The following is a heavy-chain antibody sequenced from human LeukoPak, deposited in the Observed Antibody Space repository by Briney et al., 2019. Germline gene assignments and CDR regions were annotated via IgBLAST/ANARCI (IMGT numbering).Heavy chain of an antibody. CDR2: ISSSSTI. Sequence: HPGGSLRLSCAASGFTFSSYSMNWVRQAPGKGLEWVSYISSSSTIYYADSVKGRFTISRDNAKNSPYLQMNSLRAEDTAVYYCASVPRSDYWGQGTLVTVSS. CDR3: ASVPRSDY. CDR1: GFTFSSYS. J-gene: IGHJ4*02. V-gene: IGHV3-48*01.